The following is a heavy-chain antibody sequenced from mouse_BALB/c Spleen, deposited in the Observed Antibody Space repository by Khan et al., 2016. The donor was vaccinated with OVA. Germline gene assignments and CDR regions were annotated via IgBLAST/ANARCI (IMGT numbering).Heavy chain of an antibody. CDR2: IYPGSGSL. V-gene: IGHV1-77*01. J-gene: IGHJ3*01. CDR3: TRRDSGSSCACFAY. CDR1: GYSFTDYI. D-gene: IGHD1-1*01. Sequence: VQLQESGPELVKPGASVKMSCKASGYSFTDYIISWVKQRTGQGLQWIGEIYPGSGSLYSHEKFKGKATLTADKSSNTAYMQRSSLTSEDSAVYFGTRRDSGSSCACFAYWGQGTLVTVSA.